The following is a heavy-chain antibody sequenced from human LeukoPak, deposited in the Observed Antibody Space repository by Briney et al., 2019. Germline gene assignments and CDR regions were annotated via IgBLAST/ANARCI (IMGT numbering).Heavy chain of an antibody. CDR2: IYTSGST. D-gene: IGHD1-26*01. CDR1: GGSISSYY. Sequence: SETLSLTCTVSGGSISSYYWSWIRQPAGKGLEWLGRIYTSGSTTYNSSLKSRVTISLDTSKNHFSLRLSSVTAADTAVYYCARDREVGATGYYFDYWGQGTLVTVSS. J-gene: IGHJ4*02. CDR3: ARDREVGATGYYFDY. V-gene: IGHV4-4*07.